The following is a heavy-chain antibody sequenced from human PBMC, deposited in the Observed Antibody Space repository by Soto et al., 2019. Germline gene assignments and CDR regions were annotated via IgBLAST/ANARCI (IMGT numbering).Heavy chain of an antibody. J-gene: IGHJ4*02. V-gene: IGHV2-70*13. CDR3: ARLTFYDYVCGSCRPFYDS. CDR2: ICWDDDK. D-gene: IGHD3-16*01. CDR1: GFSLKTTVVC. Sequence: SGPTLVNPTQTLTVTFTVSGFSLKTTVVCVSWIRQPPGKALEWLALICWDDDKDYSTSLRTRLTISKDTSKNQVLLTMTNMDPLDTATYYSARLTFYDYVCGSCRPFYDSWDPRSLVTASS.